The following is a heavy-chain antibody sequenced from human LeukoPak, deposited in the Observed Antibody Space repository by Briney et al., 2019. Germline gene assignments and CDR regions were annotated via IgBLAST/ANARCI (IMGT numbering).Heavy chain of an antibody. D-gene: IGHD2-8*01. Sequence: GASVKVSCKASGYTFTGYYMHWVRQAPGQGLEWMGWINPNSGGTNYAQKFQGRVTMTRDTSISTAYMELSRLRSDDTAVYYCARGYCTNGVCYTGPYYFDYWGQGTLVTVSS. CDR3: ARGYCTNGVCYTGPYYFDY. CDR2: INPNSGGT. V-gene: IGHV1-2*02. J-gene: IGHJ4*02. CDR1: GYTFTGYY.